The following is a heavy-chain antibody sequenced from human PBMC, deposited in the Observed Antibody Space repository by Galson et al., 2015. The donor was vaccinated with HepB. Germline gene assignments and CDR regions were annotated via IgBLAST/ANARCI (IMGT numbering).Heavy chain of an antibody. D-gene: IGHD6-13*01. CDR2: IDPSDSYT. Sequence: QSGAAVKKPGESLRISCKGSGYSFTSYWVSWVRQMPGKGLEWMGRIDPSDSYTNYSPSFQGHVTISADKSISTAYLQWSSLKASDTAMYYCARPTYSSSWYGSNWFDPWGQGTLVTVSS. V-gene: IGHV5-10-1*01. CDR3: ARPTYSSSWYGSNWFDP. J-gene: IGHJ5*02. CDR1: GYSFTSYW.